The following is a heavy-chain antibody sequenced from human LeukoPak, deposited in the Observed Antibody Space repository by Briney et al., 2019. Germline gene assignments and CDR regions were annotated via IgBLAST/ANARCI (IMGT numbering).Heavy chain of an antibody. CDR3: ARTSGYSSSWYSEAWFDP. J-gene: IGHJ5*02. Sequence: NPSETLSLTCAVYGGSFSGYYWSWIRQPPGKGLEWIGEINHSGSTNYNPSLKSRVTISVDTSKNQFSLKLSSVTAADTAVYYCARTSGYSSSWYSEAWFDPWGQGTLVTVSS. CDR2: INHSGST. D-gene: IGHD6-13*01. V-gene: IGHV4-34*01. CDR1: GGSFSGYY.